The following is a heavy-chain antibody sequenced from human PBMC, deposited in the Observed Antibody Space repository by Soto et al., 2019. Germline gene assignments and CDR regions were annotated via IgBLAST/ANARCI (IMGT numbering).Heavy chain of an antibody. J-gene: IGHJ4*02. CDR3: ARGSCSGGRCYSFQVDY. CDR2: INAGNGNT. CDR1: GYTFTSYA. Sequence: QVQLVQSGAEVKKPGASVKDSCKASGYTFTSYALHWVRQAPGQRLEWMGWINAGNGNTKYSQKFQGRVTITRDTSASTADMELSTLRSADTAVYYWARGSCSGGRCYSFQVDYWGQGTRVTVSS. D-gene: IGHD2-15*01. V-gene: IGHV1-3*01.